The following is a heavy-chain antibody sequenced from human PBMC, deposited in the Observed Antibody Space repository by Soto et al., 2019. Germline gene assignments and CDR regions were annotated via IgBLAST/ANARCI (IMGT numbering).Heavy chain of an antibody. CDR3: ARYFRGSGRYFFDY. CDR2: VYHTGRT. J-gene: IGHJ4*02. D-gene: IGHD6-19*01. CDR1: GGSFKSGSYS. V-gene: IGHV4-61*01. Sequence: PSETLSLTCTVSGGSFKSGSYSWSWIRQPPGKGLEWIGYVYHTGRTSYNPSLKSRVSISMDTSKNQFSLNLDSVTAADTAVYFCARYFRGSGRYFFDYWGQGTLVTVSS.